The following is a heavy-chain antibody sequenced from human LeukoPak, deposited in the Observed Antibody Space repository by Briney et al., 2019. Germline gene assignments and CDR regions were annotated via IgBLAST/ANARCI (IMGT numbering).Heavy chain of an antibody. J-gene: IGHJ4*02. CDR1: GGSVSSGIYY. V-gene: IGHV4-61*01. CDR2: VDYSGST. Sequence: SETLSLTCSVSGGSVSSGIYYWSWIRQPPGKGLEWIGHVDYSGSTSYNPSLKRRVTISLDTSKNQFSQKVMYLTAADTAVYYCARGIRTGYGYWGQGTLVTVSS. CDR3: ARGIRTGYGY. D-gene: IGHD1-1*01.